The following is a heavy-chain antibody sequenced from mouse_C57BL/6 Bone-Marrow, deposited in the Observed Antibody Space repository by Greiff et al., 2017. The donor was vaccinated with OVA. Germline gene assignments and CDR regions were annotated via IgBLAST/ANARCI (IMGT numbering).Heavy chain of an antibody. Sequence: VQRVESGPGLVQPSQSLSITCTVSGFSLTSYGVHWVRQSPGKGLEWLGVIWRGGSTDYNAAFMSSLSITKENSKSQVFFKMNSRQADDTAIYYGAKKDYGSSYYAMDYWGQGTSVTVSS. D-gene: IGHD1-1*01. CDR1: GFSLTSYG. CDR2: IWRGGST. V-gene: IGHV2-5*01. CDR3: AKKDYGSSYYAMDY. J-gene: IGHJ4*01.